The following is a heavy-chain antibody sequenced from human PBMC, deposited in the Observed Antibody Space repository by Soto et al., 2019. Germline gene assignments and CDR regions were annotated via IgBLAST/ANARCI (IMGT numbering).Heavy chain of an antibody. V-gene: IGHV3-15*01. CDR2: IKSKVDGGTT. Sequence: GGSLRLSCAASGFTFTNAWMSWVRQAPGKGLEWVGRIKSKVDGGTTDYAAPVRGRFTISRDDLKDILYLKMNSLKAEDSALNYCPTGHSAGLYWGRGTLVTVSS. CDR1: GFTFTNAW. J-gene: IGHJ4*02. CDR3: PTGHSAGLY. D-gene: IGHD6-13*01.